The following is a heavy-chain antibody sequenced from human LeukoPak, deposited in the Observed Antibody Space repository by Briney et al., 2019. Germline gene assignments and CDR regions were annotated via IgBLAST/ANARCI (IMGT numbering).Heavy chain of an antibody. CDR3: ASTIAYCGGDCYSKGLAFDY. D-gene: IGHD2-21*02. J-gene: IGHJ4*02. Sequence: SVKVSCKASGGTFSSYAISWVRQAPGQGLEWMGRIIPILGIANYAQRFQGRVTITADKSTSTAYMELSSLRSEDTAVYYCASTIAYCGGDCYSKGLAFDYWGQGTLVTVSS. CDR2: IIPILGIA. CDR1: GGTFSSYA. V-gene: IGHV1-69*04.